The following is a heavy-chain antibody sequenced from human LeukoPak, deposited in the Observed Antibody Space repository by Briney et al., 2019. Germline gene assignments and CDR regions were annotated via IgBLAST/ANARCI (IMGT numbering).Heavy chain of an antibody. CDR1: GFTVSSNS. CDR3: ARVGSIAAAGTPDY. V-gene: IGHV3-11*06. Sequence: GGSLRLSCAASGFTVSSNSMSWVRQAPGKGLEWLSYISGSGSDTNYADSVKGRFTTSRDNAKNSLYLQMNSLRAEDTAVYYCARVGSIAAAGTPDYWGQGTLVTVSS. CDR2: ISGSGSDT. D-gene: IGHD6-13*01. J-gene: IGHJ4*02.